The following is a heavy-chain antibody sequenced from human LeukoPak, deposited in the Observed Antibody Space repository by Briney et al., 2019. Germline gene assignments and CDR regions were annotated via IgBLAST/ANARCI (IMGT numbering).Heavy chain of an antibody. D-gene: IGHD3-10*01. J-gene: IGHJ3*02. V-gene: IGHV1-58*02. CDR1: GFSFTSSA. CDR2: IVVGSGNT. Sequence: SVKVSCKASGFSFTSSAIQWVRQARGQRLEWIGWIVVGSGNTNYAQKFQERVTLTRDMSTSTAYMELSSLRSEDTAVYYCAAVSYYYGSGSLDALDIWGQGTMVTVSS. CDR3: AAVSYYYGSGSLDALDI.